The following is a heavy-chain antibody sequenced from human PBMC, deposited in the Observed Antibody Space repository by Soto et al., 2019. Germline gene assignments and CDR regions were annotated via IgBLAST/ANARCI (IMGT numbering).Heavy chain of an antibody. CDR1: GLPLARYS. CDR3: ARESEDLTSNFDY. CDR2: ISSTTNYI. Sequence: PGGSMRLSCASSGLPLARYSMNLVRQAPGKGLEWVSSISSTTNYIYYGDSMKGRFTISRDNAKNSLYLEMNSLRAEDTAVYYCARESEDLTSNFDYWGQGNLVTVSS. J-gene: IGHJ4*02. V-gene: IGHV3-21*06.